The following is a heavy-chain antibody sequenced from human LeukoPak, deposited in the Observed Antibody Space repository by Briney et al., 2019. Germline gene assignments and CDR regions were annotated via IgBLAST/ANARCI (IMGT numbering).Heavy chain of an antibody. CDR2: IYTSGST. J-gene: IGHJ3*02. D-gene: IGHD2-2*01. V-gene: IGHV4-4*07. Sequence: PSETLSLTCTVSGGSISSYYWNWIRQPAGKGLEWIGRIYTSGSTNYNPSLKSRVTMSVDISKNQFSLKLSSVTAADTAVYYCARVCSSTSCYAFDIWGQGTMVIVSS. CDR1: GGSISSYY. CDR3: ARVCSSTSCYAFDI.